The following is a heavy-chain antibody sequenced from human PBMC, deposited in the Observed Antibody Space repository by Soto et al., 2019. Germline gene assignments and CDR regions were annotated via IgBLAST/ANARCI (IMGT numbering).Heavy chain of an antibody. Sequence: GGSLRLSCAASGFTFSSYAMSWVRQAPGKGLEWVSAISGSGGSTYYADSVKGRFTISRDNSKNTLYLQMNSLRAEDTAVYYCAKSLVPYTVTTPNWFDPWGQGTLVTVSS. V-gene: IGHV3-23*01. CDR1: GFTFSSYA. D-gene: IGHD4-4*01. J-gene: IGHJ5*02. CDR2: ISGSGGST. CDR3: AKSLVPYTVTTPNWFDP.